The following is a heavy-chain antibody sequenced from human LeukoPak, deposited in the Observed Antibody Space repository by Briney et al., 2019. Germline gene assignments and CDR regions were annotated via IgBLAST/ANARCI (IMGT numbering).Heavy chain of an antibody. Sequence: GGSLRLSCAASGFTFSSYAMSWVRQAPGKGLESVSAIHGSGGTTYYADSVMGRFTISRDNYNNTLYVQMNSLRAEDAAVYYCAKSRTPYCGGDCYYFDHWGQGTLVTVSS. V-gene: IGHV3-23*01. J-gene: IGHJ4*02. CDR2: IHGSGGTT. CDR1: GFTFSSYA. CDR3: AKSRTPYCGGDCYYFDH. D-gene: IGHD2-21*02.